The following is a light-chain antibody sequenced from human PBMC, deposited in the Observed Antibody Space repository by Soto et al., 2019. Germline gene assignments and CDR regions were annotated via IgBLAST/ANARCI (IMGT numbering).Light chain of an antibody. CDR3: GAWDASLNVYV. Sequence: QSVLAQPPPVSAAPGNKVTISCSGSTSNIGNDYVSWYQQLPGTAPKLLIYDNYKRPSGTPDRFSASRSGTSATLDITGLQTGDEADYYCGAWDASLNVYVFGAGTKVTVL. J-gene: IGLJ1*01. CDR2: DNY. V-gene: IGLV1-51*01. CDR1: TSNIGNDY.